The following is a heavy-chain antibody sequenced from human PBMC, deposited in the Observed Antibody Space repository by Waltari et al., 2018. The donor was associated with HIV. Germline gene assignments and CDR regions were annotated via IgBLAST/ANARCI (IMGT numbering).Heavy chain of an antibody. J-gene: IGHJ4*02. D-gene: IGHD2-2*01. Sequence: QVQLVQSGAEVKKPGASVKVSCKASGYTFQSYGITWVRQAPGQGLEWVGWSISGKTDYAQKFQGRLTMTRNSSIGTAYLELTSLRSEDTAVYFCTRGSSTSDEDFDYWGQGTLVTVSS. CDR1: GYTFQSYG. V-gene: IGHV1-8*01. CDR3: TRGSSTSDEDFDY. CDR2: SISGKT.